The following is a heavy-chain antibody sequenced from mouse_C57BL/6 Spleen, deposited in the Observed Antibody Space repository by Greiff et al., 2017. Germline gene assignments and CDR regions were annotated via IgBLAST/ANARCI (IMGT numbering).Heavy chain of an antibody. CDR1: GFTFSDYG. D-gene: IGHD1-1*01. CDR3: AKFITTVVESHYYAMDY. CDR2: ISSGSSTI. V-gene: IGHV5-17*01. J-gene: IGHJ4*01. Sequence: EVKLVESGGGLVKPGGSLKLSCAASGFTFSDYGMHWVRQAPEKGLEWVAYISSGSSTIYYADTVKGRFTISRDNAKNTLFLQMTSLRSEDTAMYYCAKFITTVVESHYYAMDYWGQGTSVTVSS.